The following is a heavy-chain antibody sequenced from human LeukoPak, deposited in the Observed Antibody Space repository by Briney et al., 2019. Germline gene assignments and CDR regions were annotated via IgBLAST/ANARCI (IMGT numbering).Heavy chain of an antibody. V-gene: IGHV1-2*02. J-gene: IGHJ6*04. CDR1: GYTFTGYY. D-gene: IGHD2-2*01. CDR3: ASRLVVPAAIPF. Sequence: GASXXXSCKASGYTFTGYYMHWVRQAQGQGMGGMGWINPNSGGTNYAQKFQGSVTITRDTSISTAYMELSRLRSDDTAVYYCASRLVVPAAIPFWGKGTTVTVSS. CDR2: INPNSGGT.